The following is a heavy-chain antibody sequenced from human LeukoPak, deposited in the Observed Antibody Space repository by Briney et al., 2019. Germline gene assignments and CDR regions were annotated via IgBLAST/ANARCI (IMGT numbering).Heavy chain of an antibody. D-gene: IGHD3-3*01. V-gene: IGHV1-2*02. CDR3: ARAPLTIFGVVSYYMDV. CDR2: INPNSGGT. CDR1: GYTFTGYY. J-gene: IGHJ6*03. Sequence: ASVKVSCKASGYTFTGYYMHWVRQAPGQGLEWMGWINPNSGGTNYAQKFQGRVTMTRDTSISTAYMELSRLRSDDTAVYYCARAPLTIFGVVSYYMDVWGKGTTVTVSS.